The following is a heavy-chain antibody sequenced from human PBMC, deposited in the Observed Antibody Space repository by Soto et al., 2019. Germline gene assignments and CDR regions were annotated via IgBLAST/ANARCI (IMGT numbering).Heavy chain of an antibody. J-gene: IGHJ6*04. CDR1: GFTFDDYA. CDR3: ARSGDAGAGDV. D-gene: IGHD3-10*01. Sequence: EVQLVESGGGLVQPGRSLRLSCAASGFTFDDYAMHWVRQAPGKGLEWVSGISWNSGRIGYAGSVKGRFTISRDNAKSGLYLQMNRLRAEDTALYYCARSGDAGAGDVWGKGTTVTVSS. CDR2: ISWNSGRI. V-gene: IGHV3-9*01.